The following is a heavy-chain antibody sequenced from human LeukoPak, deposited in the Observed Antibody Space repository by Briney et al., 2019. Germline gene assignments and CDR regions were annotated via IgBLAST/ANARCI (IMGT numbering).Heavy chain of an antibody. D-gene: IGHD1-1*01. CDR2: INNSGSTI. CDR3: ARDFPLTGTTRYNWFDP. Sequence: PAGSLTLACAASGFSISNYYMSWIRQAPAKGLEWVAYINNSGSTIYYADSVKGRFTISRDNAKNSLYLQMNSLRAEDTAVYYCARDFPLTGTTRYNWFDPWGQGTLVTVSS. CDR1: GFSISNYY. V-gene: IGHV3-11*01. J-gene: IGHJ5*02.